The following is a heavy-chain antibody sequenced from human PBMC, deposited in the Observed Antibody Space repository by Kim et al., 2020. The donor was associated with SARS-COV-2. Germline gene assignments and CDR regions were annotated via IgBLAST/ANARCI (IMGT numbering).Heavy chain of an antibody. CDR3: AKRADKTAGSTAYFDY. Sequence: GGSLRLSCAASGFTFSSKAMSWVRQAPGKGLEWVSGISASANTYYADSVKGRFTISRDNSHNTLYLQMNSLRAEDTAVYYCAKRADKTAGSTAYFDYWC. J-gene: IGHJ4*01. D-gene: IGHD6-13*01. V-gene: IGHV3-23*01. CDR2: ISASANT. CDR1: GFTFSSKA.